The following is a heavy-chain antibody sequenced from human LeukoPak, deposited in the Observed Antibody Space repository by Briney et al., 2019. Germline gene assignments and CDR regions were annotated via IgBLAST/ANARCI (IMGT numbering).Heavy chain of an antibody. V-gene: IGHV3-66*01. CDR1: GFTFSSYG. J-gene: IGHJ6*02. CDR2: IYSGGST. D-gene: IGHD4-4*01. CDR3: ARVTVTTMFGMDV. Sequence: PGGSLRLSCAASGFTFSSYGMPWVRQAPGKGLEWVSVIYSGGSTYYADSVKGRFTISRDNSKNTLYLQMNSLRAEDTAVYYCARVTVTTMFGMDVWGQGTTVTVSS.